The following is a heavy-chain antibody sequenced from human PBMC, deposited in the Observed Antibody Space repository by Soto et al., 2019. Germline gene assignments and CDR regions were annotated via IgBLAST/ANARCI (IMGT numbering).Heavy chain of an antibody. V-gene: IGHV3-66*01. CDR2: IYSGGST. Sequence: EVQLVESGGGLVQPGGSMRLSCAASEFTVSRSYMSWVRQAPGKGLEWVSVIYSGGSTYYADSVKGRFTIPRDSSKNTLYLQMNSLRAEDTAVYYCAGRYSSGWYAYWGQGTLVTVSS. J-gene: IGHJ4*02. CDR3: AGRYSSGWYAY. CDR1: EFTVSRSY. D-gene: IGHD6-19*01.